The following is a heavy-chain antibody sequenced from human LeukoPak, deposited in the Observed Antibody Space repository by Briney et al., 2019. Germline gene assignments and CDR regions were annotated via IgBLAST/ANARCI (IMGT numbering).Heavy chain of an antibody. D-gene: IGHD3-10*01. Sequence: SETLSLTCTVSGGSISSYYWSWIRQPAGKGLEWIGRIYTSGSTNYNPSLKSRVTMSVDTSKNQFSLKLSSVTAADTAVYYCARATMVRGVSWFDPWGQGTLVTVSS. CDR1: GGSISSYY. V-gene: IGHV4-4*07. CDR3: ARATMVRGVSWFDP. J-gene: IGHJ5*02. CDR2: IYTSGST.